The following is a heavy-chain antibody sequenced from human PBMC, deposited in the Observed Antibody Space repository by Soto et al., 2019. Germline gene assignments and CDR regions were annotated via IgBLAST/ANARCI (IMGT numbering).Heavy chain of an antibody. D-gene: IGHD4-17*01. V-gene: IGHV4-39*01. CDR1: GGSISSSSYY. J-gene: IGHJ4*02. CDR2: IYYSGST. Sequence: SETLSLTCTVSGGSISSSSYYWGWIRQPPGKGLEWIGSIYYSGSTYYNPSLKSRVTISVDTSKNQFSLKLSSVTAADTAVYYCARHSDGHGDYGWGLLDYWGQGTLVTVSS. CDR3: ARHSDGHGDYGWGLLDY.